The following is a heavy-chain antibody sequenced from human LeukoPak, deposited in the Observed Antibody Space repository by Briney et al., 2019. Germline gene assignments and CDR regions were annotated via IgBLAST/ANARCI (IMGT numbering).Heavy chain of an antibody. J-gene: IGHJ4*02. V-gene: IGHV1-2*02. D-gene: IGHD3-22*01. CDR2: INPNSGGT. Sequence: ASVKVSCKASGYTFTGYYMHWVRQAPGQGLEWMGWINPNSGGTNYAQKFQGRVTMTRDTSISTAYMELSRLRSDDTAVYYCARGRPYYYDSSGYYQDYWGQGTLVTVSS. CDR1: GYTFTGYY. CDR3: ARGRPYYYDSSGYYQDY.